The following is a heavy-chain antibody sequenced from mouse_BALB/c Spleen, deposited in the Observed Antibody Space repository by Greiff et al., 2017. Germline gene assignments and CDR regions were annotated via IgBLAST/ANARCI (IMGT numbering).Heavy chain of an antibody. CDR3: ARWRNYEYDYYAMDY. J-gene: IGHJ4*01. CDR2: ISYSGST. D-gene: IGHD2-4*01. Sequence: VQLKESGPGLVKPSQSLSLTCTVTGYSITSDYAWNWIRQFPGNKLEWMGYISYSGSTSYNPSLKSRISITRDTSKNQFFPQLNSVTTEDTATYYCARWRNYEYDYYAMDYWGQGTSVTVSS. V-gene: IGHV3-2*02. CDR1: GYSITSDYA.